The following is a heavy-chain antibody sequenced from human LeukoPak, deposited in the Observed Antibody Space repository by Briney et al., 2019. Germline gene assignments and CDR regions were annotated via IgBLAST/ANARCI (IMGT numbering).Heavy chain of an antibody. V-gene: IGHV4-34*01. CDR3: ASGLLWFGELFAQFDY. CDR2: INHSGST. CDR1: GGSFSGYY. J-gene: IGHJ4*02. Sequence: SETLSLTCAVYGGSFSGYYWSWIRQPPGKGLEWIGEINHSGSTNYNPSLKSRVTISVDTSKNQFSLKLSSVTAADTAVYYCASGLLWFGELFAQFDYWGQGTLVTVSS. D-gene: IGHD3-10*01.